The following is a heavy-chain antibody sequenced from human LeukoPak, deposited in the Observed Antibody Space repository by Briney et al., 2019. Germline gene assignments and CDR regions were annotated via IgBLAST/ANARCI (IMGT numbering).Heavy chain of an antibody. CDR1: GYSFTAYY. Sequence: GASVKVSCKASGYSFTAYYIHWLRQAPGQGLEWMGWNNANNGDTSYAQKFQGRVTMTRDTSINTGYMELRGLTSDDTAVYFCVRDDGRSSGNAFDVWGQGTLVTVSS. D-gene: IGHD6-6*01. J-gene: IGHJ3*01. V-gene: IGHV1-2*02. CDR2: NNANNGDT. CDR3: VRDDGRSSGNAFDV.